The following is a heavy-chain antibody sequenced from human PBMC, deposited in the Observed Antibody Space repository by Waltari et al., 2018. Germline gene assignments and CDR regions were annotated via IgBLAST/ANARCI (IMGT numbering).Heavy chain of an antibody. D-gene: IGHD6-19*01. CDR2: IYYSGST. CDR1: GGSISSYY. CDR3: AGAWDSSGWYGIGY. Sequence: VQLQESGPGLVKPSETLSLTCTVSGGSISSYYWSWIRQPPGKGLEWIGYIYYSGSTNYNPSLKSRVTISVDTSKNQFSLKLSSVTAADTAVYYCAGAWDSSGWYGIGYWGQGTLVTVSS. V-gene: IGHV4-59*01. J-gene: IGHJ4*02.